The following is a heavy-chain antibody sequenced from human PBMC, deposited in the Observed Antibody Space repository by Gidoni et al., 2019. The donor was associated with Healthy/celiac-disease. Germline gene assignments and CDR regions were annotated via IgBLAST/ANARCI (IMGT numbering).Heavy chain of an antibody. J-gene: IGHJ3*02. D-gene: IGHD3-22*01. CDR3: AREGYYDSSGAADAFDI. CDR2: ISSSSSYT. V-gene: IGHV3-11*06. Sequence: VSYISSSSSYTNYADSVKGRFTISRDNAKNSLYLQMNSLRAEDTAVYYCAREGYYDSSGAADAFDIWGQGTMVTVSS.